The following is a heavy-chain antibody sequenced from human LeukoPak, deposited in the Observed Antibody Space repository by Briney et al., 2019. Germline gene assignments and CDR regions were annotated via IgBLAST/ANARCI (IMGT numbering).Heavy chain of an antibody. J-gene: IGHJ4*02. CDR3: AKASRVGVAGSRFDY. V-gene: IGHV3-23*01. CDR1: GFTFSSYS. D-gene: IGHD6-19*01. Sequence: GGSLRLSCAASGFTFSSYSMNWVRQAPGKGLEWISGISGSGNRTYYVDSVKGRFSISRDNSKNTVYLQMNSLRVEDTAVYFCAKASRVGVAGSRFDYWGQGTLVTVSS. CDR2: ISGSGNRT.